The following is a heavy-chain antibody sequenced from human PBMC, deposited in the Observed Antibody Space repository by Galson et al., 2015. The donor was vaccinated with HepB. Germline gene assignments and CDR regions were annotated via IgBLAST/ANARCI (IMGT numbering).Heavy chain of an antibody. V-gene: IGHV3-21*01. CDR2: ISSSSSYI. Sequence: SLRLSCAASGFTFSSYSMNWVRQAPGKGLEWVSSISSSSSYIYYADSVKGRFTISRDNAKNSLYLQMNSLRAEDTAVYYCARRRAAAGTGFDYWGQGTLVTVSS. J-gene: IGHJ4*02. CDR1: GFTFSSYS. D-gene: IGHD6-13*01. CDR3: ARRRAAAGTGFDY.